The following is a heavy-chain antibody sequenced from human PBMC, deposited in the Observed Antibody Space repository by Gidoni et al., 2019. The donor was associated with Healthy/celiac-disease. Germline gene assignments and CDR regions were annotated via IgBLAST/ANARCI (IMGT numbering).Heavy chain of an antibody. V-gene: IGHV3-23*01. J-gene: IGHJ4*02. CDR1: GFTFSSYA. CDR3: AKLAAEIVVVGEFDY. Sequence: EVQLLESGGGLVQPGGSLRLSCAASGFTFSSYAMSWVRQSPGKGLEWVAAISGSGGSTDYADSVKGRFTISRDNSKNTLYLQMNSLRAEDTAVYYCAKLAAEIVVVGEFDYWGQGTLVTVSS. CDR2: ISGSGGST. D-gene: IGHD3-22*01.